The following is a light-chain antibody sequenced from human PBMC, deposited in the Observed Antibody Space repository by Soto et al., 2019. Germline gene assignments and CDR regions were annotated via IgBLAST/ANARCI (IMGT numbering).Light chain of an antibody. CDR1: SSDVGAYKY. CDR2: EVN. Sequence: QSVLTQPASVSGSPGQSITISCTGTSSDVGAYKYVSWFQQYPGKVPKLIIYEVNDHPSGVSNRFSASKSGNTASLTISGLQAEDEADYYCSSYTRQSTYVFGTGTKVTVL. V-gene: IGLV2-14*03. J-gene: IGLJ1*01. CDR3: SSYTRQSTYV.